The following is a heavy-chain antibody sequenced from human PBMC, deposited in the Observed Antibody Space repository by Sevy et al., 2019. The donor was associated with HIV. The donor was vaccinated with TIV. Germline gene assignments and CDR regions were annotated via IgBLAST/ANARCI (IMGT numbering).Heavy chain of an antibody. CDR2: IIPIFGTA. D-gene: IGHD4-17*01. CDR1: GGTFSSYA. V-gene: IGHV1-69*13. Sequence: ASVKVSCKASGGTFSSYAISWVRQAPGQGLEWMGGIIPIFGTANYAQKFQGRVTITAAESTGTAYMELSSLRSEETAAYSCASAYGDYGQSVYPPFDYWGQGTLVTVSS. J-gene: IGHJ4*02. CDR3: ASAYGDYGQSVYPPFDY.